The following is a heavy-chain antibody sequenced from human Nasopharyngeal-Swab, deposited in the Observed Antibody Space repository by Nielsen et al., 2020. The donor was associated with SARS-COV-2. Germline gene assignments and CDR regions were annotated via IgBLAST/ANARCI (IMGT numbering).Heavy chain of an antibody. CDR3: ARRSDPIAAGGAWFDP. CDR1: GGTFSNYA. Sequence: SVKVSCKASGGTFSNYAISWVRQAPGQGLEWMGGIIPIFGTANYAQKFQGRVTITADESTSTAYMELSSLRSEDTAVYYCARRSDPIAAGGAWFDPWGQGTLVTVSS. CDR2: IIPIFGTA. J-gene: IGHJ5*02. D-gene: IGHD6-13*01. V-gene: IGHV1-69*13.